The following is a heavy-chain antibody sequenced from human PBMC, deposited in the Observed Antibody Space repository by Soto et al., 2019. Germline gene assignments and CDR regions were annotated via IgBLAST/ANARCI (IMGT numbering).Heavy chain of an antibody. CDR2: MQHTGNT. J-gene: IGHJ5*02. Sequence: QVQLQESGPGLVKPSETLSLTCAVSGASIRRYHWSWIRQPAGKGLEWIGRMQHTGNTNYNPSLKSRVTMSVDTSNNQISLKMTSVTAADTVVYCCAKDVSSRRGFYPWGQGILVSVSS. D-gene: IGHD3-16*01. CDR3: AKDVSSRRGFYP. CDR1: GASIRRYH. V-gene: IGHV4-4*07.